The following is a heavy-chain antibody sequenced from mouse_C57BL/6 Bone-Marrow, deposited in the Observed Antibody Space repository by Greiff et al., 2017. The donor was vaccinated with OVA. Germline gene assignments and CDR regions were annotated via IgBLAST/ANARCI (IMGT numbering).Heavy chain of an antibody. CDR2: IYPRSGNT. J-gene: IGHJ2*01. Sequence: VQLQQSGAELARPGASVKLSCKASGYTFTSYGISWVKQRTGQGLELIGEIYPRSGNTYYNEKFKGKATLTADKSSSTAYMELRSLTSEDSAVYFCARVGYYFDYWGQGTTLTVSS. V-gene: IGHV1-81*01. D-gene: IGHD3-1*01. CDR1: GYTFTSYG. CDR3: ARVGYYFDY.